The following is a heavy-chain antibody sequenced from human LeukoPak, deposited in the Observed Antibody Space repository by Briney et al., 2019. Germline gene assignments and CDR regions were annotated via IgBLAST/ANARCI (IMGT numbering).Heavy chain of an antibody. V-gene: IGHV3-74*01. CDR3: ARVGSYDYVWGSYRYPAYFDY. CDR2: INSDGSST. J-gene: IGHJ4*02. CDR1: GFTFSSYW. Sequence: GGSLRLSCAASGFTFSSYWMHWVRQAPGKGLVWVSRINSDGSSTSYADSVKGRFTISRDNAKNTLYLQMNSLRAEDTAVYYCARVGSYDYVWGSYRYPAYFDYWGQGTLVTVSS. D-gene: IGHD3-16*02.